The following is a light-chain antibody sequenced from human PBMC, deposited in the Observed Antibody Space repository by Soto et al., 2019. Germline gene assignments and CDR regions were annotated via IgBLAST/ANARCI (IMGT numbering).Light chain of an antibody. CDR1: QSISSW. J-gene: IGKJ2*01. Sequence: DIQMTQSPSTLSASVGDRVTITCRASQSISSWLAWYQQKPGIAPKLLIYHASNLDSGVPSRFSGSGYGTEFTLTISSLQPDDFATYYCQLYDSFPHTFGQGAKLEIK. V-gene: IGKV1-5*01. CDR3: QLYDSFPHT. CDR2: HAS.